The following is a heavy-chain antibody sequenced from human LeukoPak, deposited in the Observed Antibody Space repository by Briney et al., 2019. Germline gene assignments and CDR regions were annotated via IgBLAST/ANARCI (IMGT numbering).Heavy chain of an antibody. CDR1: GFSIGSYY. CDR3: ARDSWWDGSKTFSDWFGP. D-gene: IGHD3-10*01. Sequence: SETLSLTCTVSGFSIGSYYWSWVRQPPEKGLEWIGNIVYTGRTNYNPSLKSRVTISIDTSKNQFSLRLNSVTAADTAVYYCARDSWWDGSKTFSDWFGPWGQGTLVTVSS. J-gene: IGHJ5*02. CDR2: IVYTGRT. V-gene: IGHV4-59*01.